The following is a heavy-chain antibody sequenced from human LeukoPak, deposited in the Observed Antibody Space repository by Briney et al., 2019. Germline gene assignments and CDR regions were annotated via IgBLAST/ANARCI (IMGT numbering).Heavy chain of an antibody. CDR2: IYYSGST. Sequence: SETLSLTCTVSGDSINSYYWSWIRQPPGKGLEWIGYIYYSGSTNYNPSLKSRVTISVDTSKNQFSLNLSSVTAADTAVYYCARGLLDGYTHPAAFDIWGQGTMVTVSS. V-gene: IGHV4-59*01. D-gene: IGHD5-24*01. J-gene: IGHJ3*02. CDR3: ARGLLDGYTHPAAFDI. CDR1: GDSINSYY.